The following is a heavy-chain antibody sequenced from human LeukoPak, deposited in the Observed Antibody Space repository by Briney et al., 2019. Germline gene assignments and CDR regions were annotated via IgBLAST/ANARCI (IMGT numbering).Heavy chain of an antibody. D-gene: IGHD1/OR15-1a*01. J-gene: IGHJ4*02. CDR2: ITNSGDA. Sequence: PSETLSLTCTVAGVSISDFHWSWLRQSPEKGLEWIGWITNSGDANYNPSLESRLAMPAETTKRQLSLRVTSVTDADTAVYYCARHVEHAAYFHHWGQGILVTVSS. CDR1: GVSISDFH. V-gene: IGHV4-59*08. CDR3: ARHVEHAAYFHH.